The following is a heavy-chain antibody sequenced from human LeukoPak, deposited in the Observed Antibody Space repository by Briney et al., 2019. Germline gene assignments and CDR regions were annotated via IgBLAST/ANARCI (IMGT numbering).Heavy chain of an antibody. CDR1: GGSFSGYY. CDR2: INHSGST. CDR3: ARVRTSRGIFDY. J-gene: IGHJ4*02. V-gene: IGHV4-34*01. D-gene: IGHD6-13*01. Sequence: SETLSLTCEVHGGSFSGYYWSWIRQPPGKGLEWIGEINHSGSTNYNPSLKSRVTISVDTSKNQFSLKLSSVTAADTAVYYCARVRTSRGIFDYWGQGTLVTVSS.